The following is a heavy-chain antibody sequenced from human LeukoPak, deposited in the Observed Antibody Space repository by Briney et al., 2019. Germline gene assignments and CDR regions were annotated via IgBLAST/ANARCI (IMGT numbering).Heavy chain of an antibody. Sequence: SEALSLTCAVYGGSFSGYYWSWIRQPPGKGLEWIGEINHSGSTNYNPSLKSRVTIPVDTSKNQFSLKLSSVTAADTAVYYCARDAAPRPNGWFDPWGQGTLVTASS. J-gene: IGHJ5*02. CDR1: GGSFSGYY. D-gene: IGHD6-13*01. CDR2: INHSGST. V-gene: IGHV4-34*01. CDR3: ARDAAPRPNGWFDP.